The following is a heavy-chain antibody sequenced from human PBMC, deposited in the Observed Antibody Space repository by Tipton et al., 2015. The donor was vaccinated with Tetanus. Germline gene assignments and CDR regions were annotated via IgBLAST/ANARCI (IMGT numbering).Heavy chain of an antibody. CDR3: ARHPPPYYYGSGSYLDY. V-gene: IGHV4-39*01. J-gene: IGHJ4*02. D-gene: IGHD3-10*01. CDR1: GGSMSSSGYY. CDR2: IYYSGST. Sequence: TLSLTCTVSGGSMSSSGYYWSWIRQPPGKALEWIGSIYYSGSTFYHPSLQSRVTISVDTSKNQFSLRLSSVTAADTAVCFCARHPPPYYYGSGSYLDYWGQGTPVTVSS.